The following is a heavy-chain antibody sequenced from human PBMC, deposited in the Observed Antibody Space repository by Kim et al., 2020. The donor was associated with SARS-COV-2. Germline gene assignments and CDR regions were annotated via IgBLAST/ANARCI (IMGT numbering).Heavy chain of an antibody. J-gene: IGHJ5*02. Sequence: SETLSLTCAVYGGSFSGYYWSWIRQPPGKGLEWIGEINHSGSTNYNPSLKSRVTISVDTSKNQFSLKLSSVTAADTAVYYCARGRYDFWSGYLHLGRNWFDPWGQGTLVTVSS. CDR2: INHSGST. D-gene: IGHD3-3*01. V-gene: IGHV4-34*01. CDR3: ARGRYDFWSGYLHLGRNWFDP. CDR1: GGSFSGYY.